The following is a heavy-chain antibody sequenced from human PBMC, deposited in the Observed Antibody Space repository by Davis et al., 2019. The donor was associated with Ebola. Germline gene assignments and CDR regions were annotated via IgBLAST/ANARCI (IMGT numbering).Heavy chain of an antibody. CDR3: AKDAVVVVAATRFDY. J-gene: IGHJ4*02. CDR2: ISAYNGYT. CDR1: GYTFTSYG. Sequence: AASVKVSCKASGYTFTSYGISWLRQAPGQGLEWMGWISAYNGYTNYAQKVQGRVTMTTDTSTSTAYMELRGLRSDDTAVYYCAKDAVVVVAATRFDYWSQGTLVTVSS. D-gene: IGHD2-15*01. V-gene: IGHV1-18*04.